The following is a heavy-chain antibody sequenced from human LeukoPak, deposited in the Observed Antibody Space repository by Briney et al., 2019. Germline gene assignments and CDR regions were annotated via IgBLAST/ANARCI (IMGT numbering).Heavy chain of an antibody. V-gene: IGHV3-23*01. CDR3: AKDPFPSWGHDYGDYRPPEGDY. CDR2: ISGSGGST. CDR1: GFTFSSYA. Sequence: PGGSLRLSCAASGFTFSSYAMSWVRQAPGKGLEWVSAISGSGGSTYYADSVKGRFTISRDNSKNTLYLQMNSLRAEDTAVYYCAKDPFPSWGHDYGDYRPPEGDYWGQGTLVTVSS. D-gene: IGHD4-17*01. J-gene: IGHJ4*02.